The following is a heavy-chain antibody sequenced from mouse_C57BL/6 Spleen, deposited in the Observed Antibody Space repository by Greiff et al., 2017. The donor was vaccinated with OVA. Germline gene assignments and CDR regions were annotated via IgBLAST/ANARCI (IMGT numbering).Heavy chain of an antibody. CDR3: AREDNWDVGYFDV. J-gene: IGHJ1*03. CDR1: GYSITSGYY. CDR2: ISYDGSN. V-gene: IGHV3-6*01. D-gene: IGHD4-1*01. Sequence: VQLKESGPGLVKPSQSLSLTCSVTGYSITSGYYWNWIRQFPGNKLEWMGYISYDGSNNYNPSLKNRISITRDTSKNQFFLKLNSVTTEDTATYYCAREDNWDVGYFDVWGTGTTVTVSS.